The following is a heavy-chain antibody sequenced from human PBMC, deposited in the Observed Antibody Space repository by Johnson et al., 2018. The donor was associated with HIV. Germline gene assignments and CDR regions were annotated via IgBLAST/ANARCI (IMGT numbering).Heavy chain of an antibody. J-gene: IGHJ3*02. D-gene: IGHD6-13*01. Sequence: VQLVESGGALVQPGGSLRLSCAASGFTVSNNYMSWVRQAPGRGLEWVSLIYSGGTTYYTDSVKGRFTISRDNSKNTLYLQMNSLRIEDTAVYYCAKVRSSSWYDAFDIWGQGTMVTVSS. CDR3: AKVRSSSWYDAFDI. CDR1: GFTVSNNY. V-gene: IGHV3-66*01. CDR2: IYSGGTT.